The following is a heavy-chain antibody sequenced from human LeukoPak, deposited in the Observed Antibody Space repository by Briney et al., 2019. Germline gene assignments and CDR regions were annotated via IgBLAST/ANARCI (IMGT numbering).Heavy chain of an antibody. CDR3: LYFWSGSSLVDY. V-gene: IGHV3-15*01. CDR1: GFTFSNAW. CDR2: IKSKSDGGTT. Sequence: GGSLRLSCAASGFTFSNAWMSWVRQAPGKGLEWVGRIKSKSDGGTTDYAAPVKGRFTISRDDSKNTLYLEMYSLKTEDTAMYYCLYFWSGSSLVDYWGQGTLVTVSS. D-gene: IGHD3-3*01. J-gene: IGHJ4*02.